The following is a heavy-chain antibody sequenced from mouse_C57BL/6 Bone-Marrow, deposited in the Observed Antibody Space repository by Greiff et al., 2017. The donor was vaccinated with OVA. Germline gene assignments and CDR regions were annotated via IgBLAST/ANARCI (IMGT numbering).Heavy chain of an antibody. J-gene: IGHJ3*01. CDR2: IHPSDSDT. D-gene: IGHD2-1*01. Sequence: VQLHQPGAELVKPGASVKVSCKASGYTFTSYWMHWVKQRPGQGLEWIGRIHPSDSDTNYNQKFKGKATLTVDKSSSTAYMQLSSLTSEDSAVYYCAIPFYYGNAAFAYWGQGTLVTVSA. V-gene: IGHV1-74*01. CDR3: AIPFYYGNAAFAY. CDR1: GYTFTSYW.